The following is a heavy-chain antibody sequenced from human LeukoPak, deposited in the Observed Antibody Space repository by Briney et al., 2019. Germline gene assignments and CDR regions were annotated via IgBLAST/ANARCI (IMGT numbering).Heavy chain of an antibody. CDR2: ISYDGSDK. CDR1: GFTFSSYA. Sequence: GGSLRLSCAASGFTFSSYAMYWVRQAPGKGLEWVAVISYDGSDKFYADSLKGRFTISRDNPKNMVYLQMDSLGAEDSAVYYCAKNAGYSYGLYYFDYWGQGTLVTVSS. V-gene: IGHV3-30*04. J-gene: IGHJ4*02. CDR3: AKNAGYSYGLYYFDY. D-gene: IGHD5-18*01.